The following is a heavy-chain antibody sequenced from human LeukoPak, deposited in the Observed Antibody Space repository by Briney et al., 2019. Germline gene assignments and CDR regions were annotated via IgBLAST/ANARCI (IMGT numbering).Heavy chain of an antibody. CDR2: IFHNGNT. V-gene: IGHV4-38-2*02. Sequence: KPSETLSLTCTVSGYSISSDYYWGWIRQPPGKGLEWIGNIFHNGNTYYNPSLKSRVTMSIDTSKKQSSLKLRTATAADTAVYYCARIEDVTRGYNHAYYFDYWGQGTLVTVSS. D-gene: IGHD5-18*01. CDR3: ARIEDVTRGYNHAYYFDY. J-gene: IGHJ4*02. CDR1: GYSISSDYY.